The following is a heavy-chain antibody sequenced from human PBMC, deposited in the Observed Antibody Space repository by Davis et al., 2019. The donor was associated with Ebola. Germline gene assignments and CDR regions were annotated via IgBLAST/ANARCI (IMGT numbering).Heavy chain of an antibody. Sequence: GESLKISCAASGFTVSSNYMSWVRQAPGKGLEWVSVIYSGGSTYYADSVKGRFTISRDNSKNTLYLQMNSLRAEDTAVYYCARVNAVTGYSRFDPWGQGTLVTVSS. D-gene: IGHD3-9*01. J-gene: IGHJ5*02. CDR1: GFTVSSNY. CDR2: IYSGGST. CDR3: ARVNAVTGYSRFDP. V-gene: IGHV3-53*01.